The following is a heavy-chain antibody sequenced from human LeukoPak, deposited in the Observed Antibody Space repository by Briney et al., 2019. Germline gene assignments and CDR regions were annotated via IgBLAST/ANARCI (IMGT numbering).Heavy chain of an antibody. D-gene: IGHD4-17*01. CDR1: GFTFSSYG. J-gene: IGHJ4*02. V-gene: IGHV3-30*02. CDR3: AKEGGYGDYVYLDY. Sequence: GGSLRLSCAASGFTFSSYGMHWVRQAPGKGLEWVAFIRYDGSNKYYADSVKGRFTISRDNSKNTLYLQMNSLRAEDTAVYYCAKEGGYGDYVYLDYWGQGTLVTVSS. CDR2: IRYDGSNK.